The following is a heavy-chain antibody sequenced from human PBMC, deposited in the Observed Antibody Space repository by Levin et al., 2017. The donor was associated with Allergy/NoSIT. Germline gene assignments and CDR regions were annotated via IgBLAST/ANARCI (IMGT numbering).Heavy chain of an antibody. D-gene: IGHD4-17*01. J-gene: IGHJ4*02. Sequence: KASETLSLTCTVSGGSISSGGYYWSWIRQHPGKGLEWIGYIYYSGSTYYNPSLKSRVTISVDTSKNQFSLKLSSVTAADTAVYYCARGGTVTNFYYWGQGTLVTVSS. CDR1: GGSISSGGYY. V-gene: IGHV4-31*03. CDR2: IYYSGST. CDR3: ARGGTVTNFYY.